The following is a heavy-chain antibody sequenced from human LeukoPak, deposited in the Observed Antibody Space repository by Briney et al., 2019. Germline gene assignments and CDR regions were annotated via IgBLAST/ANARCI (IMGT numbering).Heavy chain of an antibody. CDR2: IYYSGST. CDR1: GVSISTYY. V-gene: IGHV4-59*01. CDR3: ARAAVVTFFDY. Sequence: KPSETLSLTCTVSGVSISTYYWSWIRQPPGKGLEWIGYIYYSGSTNYNPSLKSRVTISVDTSKNQFSLKLSSVTAADTAVYYCARAAVVTFFDYWGQGTLVTVSS. D-gene: IGHD2-21*02. J-gene: IGHJ4*02.